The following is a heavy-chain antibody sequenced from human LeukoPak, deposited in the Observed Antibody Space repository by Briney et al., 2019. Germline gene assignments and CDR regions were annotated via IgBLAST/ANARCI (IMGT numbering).Heavy chain of an antibody. V-gene: IGHV1-46*01. Sequence: GAAVKVSCKASGYTFTSYFMHWVRQAPGQGLEWMGIIHPSGGSASYAQNFQGRVTMTRDTSTSTVYMELSSLRSEDTAVYCCARDASCSGGNCYAWFDPWGQGTLVTISS. CDR2: IHPSGGSA. J-gene: IGHJ5*01. CDR1: GYTFTSYF. D-gene: IGHD2-15*01. CDR3: ARDASCSGGNCYAWFDP.